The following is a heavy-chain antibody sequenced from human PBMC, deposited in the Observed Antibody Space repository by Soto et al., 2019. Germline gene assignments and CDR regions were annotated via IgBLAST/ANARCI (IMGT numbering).Heavy chain of an antibody. J-gene: IGHJ4*02. CDR1: GFSLSTSGVG. CDR2: IYWDDDK. CDR3: AHSLKADYGDYAPFVY. V-gene: IGHV2-5*02. Sequence: QITLKESGPTLVKPTQTLTLTCTFSGFSLSTSGVGVGWIRQPPGKALEWLALIYWDDDKRYSPSLKSRLTITKDTSKNQVVLTMTNMDPVDTATYYCAHSLKADYGDYAPFVYWGQGTLVTVSS. D-gene: IGHD4-17*01.